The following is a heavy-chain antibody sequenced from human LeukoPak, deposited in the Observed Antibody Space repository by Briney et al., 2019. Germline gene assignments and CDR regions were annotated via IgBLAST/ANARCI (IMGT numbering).Heavy chain of an antibody. Sequence: SETLSLTCAVSSSSITSDCYWGWIRQPPVKGLEWIGSVHHSGSTYYNPSLKSRVTIAVDTSKNQFSLNLNSVTAADTAMYYCVRLRNGSRNYYYYYMDVWGKGTTVTVSS. V-gene: IGHV4-38-2*01. J-gene: IGHJ6*03. CDR3: VRLRNGSRNYYYYYMDV. D-gene: IGHD3-10*01. CDR1: SSSITSDCY. CDR2: VHHSGST.